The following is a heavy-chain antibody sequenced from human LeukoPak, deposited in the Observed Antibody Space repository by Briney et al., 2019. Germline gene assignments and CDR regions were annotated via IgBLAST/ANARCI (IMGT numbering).Heavy chain of an antibody. CDR1: GYTLTELS. CDR2: FDPEDGET. CDR3: ATDRVTYYYDSSGYYRFFDY. Sequence: ASVQVSCKVSGYTLTELSMHWVRQAPGKGLEWMGGFDPEDGETIYAQKLQGRVTMTEDTSTDTAYMELSSLRSEDTAVYYCATDRVTYYYDSSGYYRFFDYWGQGTLVTVSS. J-gene: IGHJ4*02. D-gene: IGHD3-22*01. V-gene: IGHV1-24*01.